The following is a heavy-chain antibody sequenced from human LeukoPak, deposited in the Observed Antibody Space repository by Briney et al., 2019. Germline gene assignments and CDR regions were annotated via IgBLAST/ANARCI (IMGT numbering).Heavy chain of an antibody. CDR3: ARDLSSWYHYFDY. Sequence: PGGSLRLSCVASGFTFDDHAMSWVRQAPGKGLEWVSGINWNGGSTGYADSVKGRFTISRDNAKNSLYLQMNSLRAEDTAVYYCARDLSSWYHYFDYWGQGTLVTVSS. D-gene: IGHD6-13*01. V-gene: IGHV3-20*04. CDR2: INWNGGST. J-gene: IGHJ4*02. CDR1: GFTFDDHA.